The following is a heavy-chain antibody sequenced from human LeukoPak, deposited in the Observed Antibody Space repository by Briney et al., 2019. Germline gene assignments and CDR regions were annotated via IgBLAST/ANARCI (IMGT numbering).Heavy chain of an antibody. CDR1: GGSISSGDYY. D-gene: IGHD3-22*01. CDR2: INHSGST. V-gene: IGHV4-30-4*08. CDR3: ARGRTWAMIVVVKGPYYFDY. J-gene: IGHJ4*02. Sequence: SQTLSLTCTVSGGSISSGDYYWSWIRQPPGKGLEWIGEINHSGSTNYNPSLKSRVTISVDTSKNQFSLKLSSVTAADTAVYYCARGRTWAMIVVVKGPYYFDYWGQGTLVTVSS.